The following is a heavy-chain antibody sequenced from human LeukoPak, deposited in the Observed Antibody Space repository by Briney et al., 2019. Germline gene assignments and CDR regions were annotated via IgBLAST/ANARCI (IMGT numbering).Heavy chain of an antibody. CDR3: ARGLPPYYYDFWSENYMDV. D-gene: IGHD3-3*01. V-gene: IGHV1-69*05. CDR1: GGTFSSYA. J-gene: IGHJ6*03. Sequence: GASVKVSCKASGGTFSSYAISWVRQAPGQGLEWMGGIIPIFGTANYAQKFQGRVTITTDESTSTAYVELSSLRSEDTAVYYCARGLPPYYYDFWSENYMDVWGKGTTVTVSS. CDR2: IIPIFGTA.